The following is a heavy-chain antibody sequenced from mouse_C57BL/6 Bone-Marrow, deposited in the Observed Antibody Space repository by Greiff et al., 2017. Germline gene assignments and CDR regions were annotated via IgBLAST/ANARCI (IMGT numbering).Heavy chain of an antibody. V-gene: IGHV1-66*01. CDR3: ARSSILNFDY. J-gene: IGHJ2*01. CDR1: GYSFTSYY. CDR2: IYPGSGNT. Sequence: VQLQQSGPELVKPGASVKISCKASGYSFTSYYIHWVKQRPGQGLEWIGWIYPGSGNTKYNEKFKGKATLTADTSSSTAYMQLSSLTSEDSAVYYCARSSILNFDYWGQGTTLTVSS.